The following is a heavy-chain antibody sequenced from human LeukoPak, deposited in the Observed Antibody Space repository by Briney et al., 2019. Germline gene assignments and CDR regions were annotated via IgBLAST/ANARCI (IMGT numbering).Heavy chain of an antibody. CDR1: GFTFIYAW. J-gene: IGHJ4*02. D-gene: IGHD3-16*01. CDR2: IKSKVDGGTV. CDR3: TCFTWGTSDY. V-gene: IGHV3-15*01. Sequence: GGSLRLSCAASGFTFIYAWMSWVRQAPGKGLEWVGRIKSKVDGGTVDYAAPVKGRFTISRDDSENSLYLQVDNLKTEDTGVYYCTCFTWGTSDYWGQGTLVTVSS.